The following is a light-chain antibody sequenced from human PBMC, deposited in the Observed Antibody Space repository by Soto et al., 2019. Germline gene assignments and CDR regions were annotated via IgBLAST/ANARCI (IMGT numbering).Light chain of an antibody. V-gene: IGKV1-5*01. CDR2: DAS. Sequence: DIQMTQSPSTLSASVGDRVTITCRASQSISSWLAWYQQKPGKAPKLLIYDASSLESGVPSRFSGSGSGTEFTLNISSLQPDDFATYYCQQYNSYSYTFGQGTKLEIQ. CDR1: QSISSW. J-gene: IGKJ2*01. CDR3: QQYNSYSYT.